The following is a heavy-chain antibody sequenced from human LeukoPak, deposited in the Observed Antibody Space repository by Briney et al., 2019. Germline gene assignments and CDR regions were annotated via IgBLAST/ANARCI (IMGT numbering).Heavy chain of an antibody. CDR2: INHSGST. J-gene: IGHJ4*02. Sequence: PSETLSLTCAVYSGSFSGYYWSWIRQPPGKGLEWIGEINHSGSTNYNPSLKSRVTISVDTSKNQFSLKLNSMTAADTAVYYCARDPGDGSGLCYFDYWGQGTLVTVSS. CDR1: SGSFSGYY. V-gene: IGHV4-34*01. D-gene: IGHD6-19*01. CDR3: ARDPGDGSGLCYFDY.